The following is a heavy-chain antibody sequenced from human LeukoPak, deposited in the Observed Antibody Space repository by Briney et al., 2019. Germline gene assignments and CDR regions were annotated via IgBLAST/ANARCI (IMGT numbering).Heavy chain of an antibody. J-gene: IGHJ4*02. V-gene: IGHV3-7*01. Sequence: PGGSLRLSCEASGFTFSNYWMMWVRQAPGKGREWVANIKQDGTDKHYVDSVKGRFTISRDNAKNSLYLQMNSLRAEDTAVYYCARAEDGDNWGLGYWGQGTLVTVS. CDR1: GFTFSNYW. CDR2: IKQDGTDK. CDR3: ARAEDGDNWGLGY. D-gene: IGHD5-24*01.